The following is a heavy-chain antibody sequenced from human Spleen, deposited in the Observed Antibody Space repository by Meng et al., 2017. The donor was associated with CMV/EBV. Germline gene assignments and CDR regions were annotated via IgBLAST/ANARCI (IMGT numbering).Heavy chain of an antibody. V-gene: IGHV4-39*07. D-gene: IGHD3-22*01. CDR3: ARLGVVIGYY. Sequence: SETLSLTCTVSGGSISSSSYYWGWIRQPPGKGLEWIGSIYYSGSTYYNPSLKSRVTISVDTSKNQFSLKRSSVTAADTAVYYCARLGVVIGYYWGQGTLVTVSS. CDR1: GGSISSSSYY. CDR2: IYYSGST. J-gene: IGHJ4*02.